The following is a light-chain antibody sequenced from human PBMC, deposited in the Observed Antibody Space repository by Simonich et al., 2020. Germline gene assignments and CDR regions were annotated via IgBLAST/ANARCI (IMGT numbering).Light chain of an antibody. CDR1: QSISSW. CDR2: KAS. V-gene: IGKV1-5*03. Sequence: DIQMTQSPSTLSASVGDRVTITCRASQSISSWLSWYQQKPGKAPKLLIYKASSLESRVPSRFSGSGSGTEFTLTISSLQPEDFATYYCQQLNSYPPWTFGQGTKVEIK. J-gene: IGKJ1*01. CDR3: QQLNSYPPWT.